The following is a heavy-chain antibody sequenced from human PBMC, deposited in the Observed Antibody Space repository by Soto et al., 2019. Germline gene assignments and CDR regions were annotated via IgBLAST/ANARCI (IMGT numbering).Heavy chain of an antibody. Sequence: GGSLKISGKGSGYTFINYWIGGVRPMPGKGLEWMGIIYPGDSETKYSPSFQGQVTTSADKSIGTAFLQWSSLKASDTAMYFCARAIHESSGFYFDYWGQATLVTVSS. CDR3: ARAIHESSGFYFDY. CDR1: GYTFINYW. V-gene: IGHV5-51*01. D-gene: IGHD3-22*01. CDR2: IYPGDSET. J-gene: IGHJ4*02.